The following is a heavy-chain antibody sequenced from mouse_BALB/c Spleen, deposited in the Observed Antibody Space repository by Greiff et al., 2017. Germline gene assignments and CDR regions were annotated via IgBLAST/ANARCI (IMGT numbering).Heavy chain of an antibody. D-gene: IGHD2-4*01. Sequence: LVKTGASVKISCKASGYSFTGYYMHWVKQSHGKSLEWIGYISCYNGATSYNQKFKGKATFTVDTSSSTAYMQFNSLTSEDSAVYYCARSRDYYDTGFAYWGQGTLVTVSA. CDR1: GYSFTGYY. J-gene: IGHJ3*01. CDR3: ARSRDYYDTGFAY. CDR2: ISCYNGAT. V-gene: IGHV1S34*01.